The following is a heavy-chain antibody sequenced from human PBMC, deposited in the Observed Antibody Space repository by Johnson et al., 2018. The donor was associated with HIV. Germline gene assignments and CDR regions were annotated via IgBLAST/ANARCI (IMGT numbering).Heavy chain of an antibody. Sequence: VQVVESGGGLVQPGGSLRLSCAASGFTFSSYWMSWVRQAPGKGLEWVANIKQDGSEKYYVDSVKGRFTISRDNAKNSLYLQMNSLRAEDTAVYYCARDREGYSSGWAEGRAFDIWGQGTMVTVSS. CDR3: ARDREGYSSGWAEGRAFDI. CDR2: IKQDGSEK. CDR1: GFTFSSYW. V-gene: IGHV3-7*01. J-gene: IGHJ3*02. D-gene: IGHD6-19*01.